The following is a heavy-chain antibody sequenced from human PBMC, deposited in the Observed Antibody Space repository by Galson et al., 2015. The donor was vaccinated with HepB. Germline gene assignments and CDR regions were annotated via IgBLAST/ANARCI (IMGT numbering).Heavy chain of an antibody. J-gene: IGHJ4*02. CDR3: AKDPRSSRGDY. CDR1: GFTFSSYA. CDR2: INGSGGTT. V-gene: IGHV3-23*01. Sequence: SLRLSCAASGFTFSSYAMSWVRQAPGKGLEWVSGINGSGGTTYNAGSVKGRFTISRDNSKNTLYLQMNSLRADDTAVYYCAKDPRSSRGDYWGQGTLVTVSS. D-gene: IGHD2-2*01.